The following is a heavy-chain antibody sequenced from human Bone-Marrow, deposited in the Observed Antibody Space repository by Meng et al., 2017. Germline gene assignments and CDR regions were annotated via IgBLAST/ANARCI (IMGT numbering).Heavy chain of an antibody. V-gene: IGHV1-2*06. CDR3: ARDENISLGKLFGDY. D-gene: IGHD2-21*01. Sequence: QMQVVQSGAEVKQPGASVRVSCKASGYTFTAYYIHWVRQAPGQGLELMGPINPDTGDTLYAQKFQGRVSMTGDTSISTAYVELSGLRSDDPAVYYCARDENISLGKLFGDYWGQGTLVTVSS. J-gene: IGHJ4*02. CDR1: GYTFTAYY. CDR2: INPDTGDT.